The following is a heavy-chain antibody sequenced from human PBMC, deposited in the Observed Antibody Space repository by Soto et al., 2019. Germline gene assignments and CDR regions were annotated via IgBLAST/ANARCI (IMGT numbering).Heavy chain of an antibody. D-gene: IGHD2-2*01. CDR2: VNDNGGST. CDR3: ARPGYCSSSSCYGGLFDS. J-gene: IGHJ5*01. Sequence: EVQLLESGGAVVQPGGSLRLSCAASGFTFSSNAMSWVRQAPGKGLEWVSGVNDNGGSTFYADSVKGRFTISRDNAKNTLFLQMNSLRVEDTAVYYCARPGYCSSSSCYGGLFDSWGQGTLVTVSS. CDR1: GFTFSSNA. V-gene: IGHV3-23*01.